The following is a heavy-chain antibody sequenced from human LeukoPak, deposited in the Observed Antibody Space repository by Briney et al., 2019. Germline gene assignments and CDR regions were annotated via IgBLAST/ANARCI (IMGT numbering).Heavy chain of an antibody. Sequence: ASVKVSCKASGYTFTSYAMNWVRQAPGQGLEWMGWINTNTGNPTYAQGFTGRFVFSLDTSVSTAYLQISSLKAEDTAVYFCARVPMVRGVIQWFDPWGQGTLVTVSS. CDR3: ARVPMVRGVIQWFDP. J-gene: IGHJ5*02. V-gene: IGHV7-4-1*02. CDR1: GYTFTSYA. CDR2: INTNTGNP. D-gene: IGHD3-10*01.